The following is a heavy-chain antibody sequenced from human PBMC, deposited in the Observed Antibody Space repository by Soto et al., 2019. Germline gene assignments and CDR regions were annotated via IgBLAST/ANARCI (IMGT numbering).Heavy chain of an antibody. V-gene: IGHV1-69*01. CDR3: ARDGGRHSGGIEY. Sequence: QVQLVQSGAEVKNPGSSVKVSCKASGGTFSSYSINCVRQSPGQGLEWMGEIIPIFGTANYAQKFQGRVTITADESTSTAYMELSSLRSEDTAVYYCARDGGRHSGGIEYWCQGNLVTVSS. CDR2: IIPIFGTA. CDR1: GGTFSSYS. D-gene: IGHD1-26*01. J-gene: IGHJ4*02.